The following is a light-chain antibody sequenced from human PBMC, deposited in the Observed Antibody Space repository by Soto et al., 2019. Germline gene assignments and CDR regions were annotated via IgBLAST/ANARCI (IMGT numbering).Light chain of an antibody. J-gene: IGKJ2*02. V-gene: IGKV3-11*01. Sequence: EIVLTQSPATLSLSPGEGATLSCRASQSVGSYLAWYQQKPGQAPRLLIYDASNRATGIPARFSGSGSGTAFTLTISSLEPEDFAVYYCQQRSNWPRGTFGQGTKLEIK. CDR2: DAS. CDR3: QQRSNWPRGT. CDR1: QSVGSY.